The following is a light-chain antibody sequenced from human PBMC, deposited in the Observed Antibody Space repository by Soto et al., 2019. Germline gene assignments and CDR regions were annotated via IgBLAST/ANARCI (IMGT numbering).Light chain of an antibody. CDR1: SSDVGDYKF. CDR3: SSYAGNNNVV. Sequence: QSALTQPPSASGSPGQSVTISCTGTSSDVGDYKFVSWYQQHPGKAPQLLIYEVSRRPSGVPDRFSGSKSGNTASLTVSGLQAEDEADYYCSSYAGNNNVVFGGGTKLTVL. CDR2: EVS. J-gene: IGLJ2*01. V-gene: IGLV2-8*01.